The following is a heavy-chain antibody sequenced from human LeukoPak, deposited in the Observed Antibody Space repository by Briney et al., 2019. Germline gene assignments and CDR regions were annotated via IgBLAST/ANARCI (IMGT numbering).Heavy chain of an antibody. CDR3: ARSEFITTFGVATRYYGMDV. CDR2: INHSGST. J-gene: IGHJ6*02. Sequence: SETLSLTCAVYGGSFSGYYWSWIRQPPGKGLEWIGEINHSGSTNYNPSLKSRVTISVDTSKNQFSLKLSSVTAADTAVYYCARSEFITTFGVATRYYGMDVWGQGTTVTVSS. D-gene: IGHD3-3*01. V-gene: IGHV4-34*01. CDR1: GGSFSGYY.